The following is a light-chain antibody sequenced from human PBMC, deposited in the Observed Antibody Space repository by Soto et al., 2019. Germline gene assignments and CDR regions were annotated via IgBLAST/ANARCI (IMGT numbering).Light chain of an antibody. CDR1: SADVGTSNF. CDR3: TSYRRGPLYV. J-gene: IGLJ1*01. Sequence: QSALTQPASVSGSPGQSITISCTGISADVGTSNFVSWYQHHPGKAPRLIIYDVTDRPSGVSNRSSGSKSGDTASLTISGLQAEDEADYYCTSYRRGPLYVFGTGTKVTVL. V-gene: IGLV2-14*03. CDR2: DVT.